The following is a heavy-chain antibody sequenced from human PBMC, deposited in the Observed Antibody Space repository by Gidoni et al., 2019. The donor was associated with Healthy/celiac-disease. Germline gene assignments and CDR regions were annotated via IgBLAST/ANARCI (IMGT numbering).Heavy chain of an antibody. Sequence: EVQLVESGGGLVKPGGSLRLSCAASGFTFRNAWMSWVRQAPGKGLEWVGRIKSKTDGGTTDYAAPVKGRFTISRDDSKNTLYLQMNSLKTEDTAVYYCTTETLGSTDAFDIWGQGTMVTVSS. CDR1: GFTFRNAW. CDR2: IKSKTDGGTT. CDR3: TTETLGSTDAFDI. V-gene: IGHV3-15*01. D-gene: IGHD1-26*01. J-gene: IGHJ3*02.